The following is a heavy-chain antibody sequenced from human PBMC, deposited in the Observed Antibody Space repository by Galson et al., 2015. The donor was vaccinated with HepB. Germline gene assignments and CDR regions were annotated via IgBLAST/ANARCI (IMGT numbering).Heavy chain of an antibody. D-gene: IGHD1-26*01. J-gene: IGHJ4*02. V-gene: IGHV3-23*01. CDR3: AKGISGSYSSGTDY. CDR2: LSGSGGST. Sequence: LRLSCAASGFTFSSYAMTWVRQAPGQGLEWVSTLSGSGGSTHYADSVKGRFTISRDDSKNTLFLQMNSLRPEDTAVYYCAKGISGSYSSGTDYWGQGTLVTVSS. CDR1: GFTFSSYA.